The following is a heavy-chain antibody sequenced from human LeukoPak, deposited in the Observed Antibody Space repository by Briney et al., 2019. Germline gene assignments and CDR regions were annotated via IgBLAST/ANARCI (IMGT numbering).Heavy chain of an antibody. CDR3: ARRYFDC. V-gene: IGHV3-7*03. Sequence: GGSLRLSCAVSGFTFNNYWMSWVRQAPGKGLEWVANIKQDGNEKYYVDSVKGRFTISRDNAKNSLYLQMNSLRAEDTAVYYCARRYFDCWGQGTLVTVSS. CDR1: GFTFNNYW. J-gene: IGHJ4*02. CDR2: IKQDGNEK.